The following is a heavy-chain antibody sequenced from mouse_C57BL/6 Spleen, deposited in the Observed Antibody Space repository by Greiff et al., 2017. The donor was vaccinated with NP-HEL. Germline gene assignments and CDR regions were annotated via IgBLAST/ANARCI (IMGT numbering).Heavy chain of an antibody. CDR1: GYAFSSYW. CDR2: IYPGDGDT. V-gene: IGHV1-80*01. D-gene: IGHD5-1-1*01. Sequence: QVQLKESGAELVKPGASVKISCKASGYAFSSYWMNWVKQRPGEGLGWIGQIYPGDGDTTYNGKFKGKATLTADKSSSTAYMQLSSLTSEDSAVYFCARRYPDYFDYWGQGTTLTVSS. CDR3: ARRYPDYFDY. J-gene: IGHJ2*01.